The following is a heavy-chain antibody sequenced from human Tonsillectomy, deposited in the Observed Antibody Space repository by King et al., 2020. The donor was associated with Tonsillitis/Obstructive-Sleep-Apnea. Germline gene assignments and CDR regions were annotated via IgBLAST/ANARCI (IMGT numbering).Heavy chain of an antibody. J-gene: IGHJ4*02. Sequence: QLVQSGAEVKKPGASVELSCKASGYTFTGYYIHWVRQAPGQGLEWMGWINPNTGDTNSAQRFHGRVTMTRDTSIGTAYMELSSLRSDDTAVYFCARESAGSYYIYWGQGTLVTVSS. V-gene: IGHV1-2*02. CDR1: GYTFTGYY. CDR2: INPNTGDT. D-gene: IGHD2-15*01. CDR3: ARESAGSYYIY.